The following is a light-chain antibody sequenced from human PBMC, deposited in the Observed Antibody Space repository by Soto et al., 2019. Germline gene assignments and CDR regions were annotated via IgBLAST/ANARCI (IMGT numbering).Light chain of an antibody. CDR3: QTWGTGP. J-gene: IGLJ1*01. CDR1: SGHSSYA. CDR2: LNSDGSH. V-gene: IGLV4-69*01. Sequence: QLVLTQSPSASASLGASVNLTCTLSSGHSSYAIAWHQQQPEKGPRYLMKLNSDGSHSKGDGIPDRFSGSSSGAERYLTISSLQSEDEADYYCQTWGTGPFGTGTKLTVL.